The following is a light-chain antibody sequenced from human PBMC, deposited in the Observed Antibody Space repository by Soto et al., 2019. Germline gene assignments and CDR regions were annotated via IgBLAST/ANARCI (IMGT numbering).Light chain of an antibody. Sequence: QSALTQPRSVSGSPGQSITLSCTGTSSDIGGYNYVSWYQQHPGKAPKLMIYEVSNRPSGVSDRFSGSRSGNTASLTISGLQAEDESDYYCISYTSSSTWVFGGGTKLTVL. CDR3: ISYTSSSTWV. CDR1: SSDIGGYNY. V-gene: IGLV2-14*01. J-gene: IGLJ3*02. CDR2: EVS.